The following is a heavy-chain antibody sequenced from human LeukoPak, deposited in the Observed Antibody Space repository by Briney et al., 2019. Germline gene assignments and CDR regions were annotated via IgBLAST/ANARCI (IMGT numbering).Heavy chain of an antibody. CDR2: IYYSGST. Sequence: SETLSLTCTVSGGSISSYYWSWIRQPPGKGLEWIGYIYYSGSTNYNPSLKSRVTISVDTSKNQFSLKLSSVTAADTAVYYCARDVPYDYGDYGDYYYYGMDVWGQGTTVTVSS. V-gene: IGHV4-59*12. CDR3: ARDVPYDYGDYGDYYYYGMDV. CDR1: GGSISSYY. J-gene: IGHJ6*02. D-gene: IGHD4-17*01.